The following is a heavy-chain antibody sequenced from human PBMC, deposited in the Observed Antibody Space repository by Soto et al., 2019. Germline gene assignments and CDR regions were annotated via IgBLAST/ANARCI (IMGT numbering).Heavy chain of an antibody. CDR1: GGSISSGGYS. J-gene: IGHJ5*02. D-gene: IGHD1-26*01. CDR3: ARAPGYSGNWFDP. Sequence: QLQLQESGSGLVKPSQTLSLTCAVSGGSISSGGYSWSWIRQPPGKGLEWIGYIYHSGGTYYNPSLKSRVTISVDRSTNQFSLKLSSVTAADTAVYYCARAPGYSGNWFDPWGKGTLVTVSS. CDR2: IYHSGGT. V-gene: IGHV4-30-2*01.